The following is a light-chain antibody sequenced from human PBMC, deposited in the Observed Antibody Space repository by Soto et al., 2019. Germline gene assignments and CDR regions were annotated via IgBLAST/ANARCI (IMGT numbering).Light chain of an antibody. CDR3: QQSYSSLRT. CDR1: QNIDYY. Sequence: DIPMTQSPSSLSASVGDRVTITCRASQNIDYYLNWFQQKPGKAPKLLIHAASSLQSGVPSRFSGSGSGTEFTLTISSLQSEDFATYYCQQSYSSLRTFGQGTKLEIK. CDR2: AAS. J-gene: IGKJ2*01. V-gene: IGKV1-39*01.